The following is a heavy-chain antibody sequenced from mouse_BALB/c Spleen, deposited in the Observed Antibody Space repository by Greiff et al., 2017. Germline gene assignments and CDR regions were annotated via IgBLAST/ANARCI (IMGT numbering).Heavy chain of an antibody. J-gene: IGHJ2*01. CDR3: ARKEVYYFDY. Sequence: VHVKQSGPELVKPGASVKISCKASGYSFTGYFMNWVMQSHGKSLEWIGRINPYNGDTFYNQKFKGKATLTVDKSSSTAHMELRSLASEDSAVYYCARKEVYYFDYWGQGTTLTVSS. V-gene: IGHV1-20*02. CDR1: GYSFTGYF. CDR2: INPYNGDT.